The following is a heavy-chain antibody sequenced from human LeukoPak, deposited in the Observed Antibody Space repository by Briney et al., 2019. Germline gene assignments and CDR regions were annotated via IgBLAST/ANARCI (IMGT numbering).Heavy chain of an antibody. J-gene: IGHJ4*02. CDR3: AKDYSDSRVADVFFEY. V-gene: IGHV3-23*01. Sequence: GGSLSLSCAASGLTFSDYAMSWFRQAPGKGLEWVSGITSGFTPHYADSVKGRFTISRDNSKNTFHLQLNSLRAEDTAVYFCAKDYSDSRVADVFFEYWGQGTLVTVSS. CDR1: GLTFSDYA. D-gene: IGHD2-15*01. CDR2: ITSGFTP.